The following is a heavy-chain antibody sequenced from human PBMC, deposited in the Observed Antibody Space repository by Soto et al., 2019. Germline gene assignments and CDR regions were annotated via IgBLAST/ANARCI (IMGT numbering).Heavy chain of an antibody. CDR2: IGLAADT. CDR1: ELPSSTSN. CDR3: AREGRSSAWNNWYFDL. Sequence: EVQLVESGGGLVQSGGSLRLSCPASELPSSTSNRIWAGQPQEKGLKWVSAIGLAADTYYADSVRGRFTISREDATSSLFLQMNSLRVGDTAVYYCAREGRSSAWNNWYFDLWGRGTLVTVSS. V-gene: IGHV3-13*01. J-gene: IGHJ2*01. D-gene: IGHD6-19*01.